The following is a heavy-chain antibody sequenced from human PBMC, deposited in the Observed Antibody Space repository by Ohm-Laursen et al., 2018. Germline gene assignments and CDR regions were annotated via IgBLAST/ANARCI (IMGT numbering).Heavy chain of an antibody. D-gene: IGHD6-6*01. Sequence: RSLRLSCAASGFTFDDYAMHWVRQAPGKGLEWVSGISWNSDRITYADSVKGRFAVSRDNAKNSLYLQMNSLRPEDTALYYCSKANSIAALHLDSWGQGTLVTVSS. J-gene: IGHJ4*02. CDR2: ISWNSDRI. CDR1: GFTFDDYA. CDR3: SKANSIAALHLDS. V-gene: IGHV3-9*01.